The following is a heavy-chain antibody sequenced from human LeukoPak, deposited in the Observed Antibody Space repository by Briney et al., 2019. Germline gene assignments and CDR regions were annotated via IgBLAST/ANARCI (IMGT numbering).Heavy chain of an antibody. J-gene: IGHJ4*02. V-gene: IGHV3-21*01. D-gene: IGHD3-22*01. CDR1: GFTFSSYS. Sequence: GGSLRLSCAASGFTFSSYSMNWVRQAPGKGLEWVSSISSSSSYIYYADSVKGRFTISRDNAKNSLYLQMNSLRAEDTAVYYCARARSPDYYDSSGYYLLWGQGTLVTVSS. CDR2: ISSSSSYI. CDR3: ARARSPDYYDSSGYYLL.